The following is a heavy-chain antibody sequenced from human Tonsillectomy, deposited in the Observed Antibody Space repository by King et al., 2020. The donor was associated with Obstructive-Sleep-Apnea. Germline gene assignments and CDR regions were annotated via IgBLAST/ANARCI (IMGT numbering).Heavy chain of an antibody. D-gene: IGHD3-9*01. Sequence: VQLVESGGGLVQPGGSLRLSCAASGFTFSSYAMSWVRQAPGKGLEWVSAISGSGGSTHYADSVKGRFTICRDNSKNTLSLQMNSLRAEDTAVYYCAKDGYDILTGYYYYYYYGMDVWGQGTTVTVSS. CDR3: AKDGYDILTGYYYYYYYGMDV. J-gene: IGHJ6*02. CDR2: ISGSGGST. CDR1: GFTFSSYA. V-gene: IGHV3-23*04.